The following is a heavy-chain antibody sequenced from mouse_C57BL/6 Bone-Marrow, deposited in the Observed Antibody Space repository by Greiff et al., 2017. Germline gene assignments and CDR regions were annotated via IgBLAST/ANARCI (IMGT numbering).Heavy chain of an antibody. D-gene: IGHD1-1*01. CDR1: GYTFTSYD. V-gene: IGHV1-85*01. J-gene: IGHJ1*03. CDR3: AREGLLRSLCWYFDV. Sequence: VKLMESGPELVKPGASVKLSCKASGYTFTSYDINWVKQRPGQGLEWIGWIYPGAGSTKYNEKFKGKATLTVDTSSSTAYMELHSLTSEDSAVYFCAREGLLRSLCWYFDVWGTGTTVTVSS. CDR2: IYPGAGST.